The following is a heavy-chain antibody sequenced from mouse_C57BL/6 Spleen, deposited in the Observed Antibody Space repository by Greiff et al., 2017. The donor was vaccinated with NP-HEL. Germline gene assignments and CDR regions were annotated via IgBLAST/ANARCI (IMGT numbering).Heavy chain of an antibody. CDR1: GYTFTSYW. V-gene: IGHV1-55*01. CDR2: IYPGSGST. CDR3: ARRDPDGYYGAMDY. Sequence: QVHVKQSGAELVKPGASVKMSCKASGYTFTSYWITWVKQRPGQGLEWIGDIYPGSGSTNYNEKFKSKATLTVDTSSSTAYMQRSSLTSEDSAVYYCARRDPDGYYGAMDYWGQGTSVTVSS. D-gene: IGHD2-3*01. J-gene: IGHJ4*01.